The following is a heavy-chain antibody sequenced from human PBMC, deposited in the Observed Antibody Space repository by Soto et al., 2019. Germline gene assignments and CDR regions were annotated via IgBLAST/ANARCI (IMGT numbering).Heavy chain of an antibody. V-gene: IGHV1-2*04. J-gene: IGHJ4*02. D-gene: IGHD3-22*01. CDR2: INPNSGGT. Sequence: ASVKVSCKASGYTFTGYYMHWVRQAPGQGLEWMGWINPNSGGTNYAQKFQGWVTMTRDTSISTAYMELSRLRSDDTAVYYCARSYYYDSSGYQQGIDYSGQGTLVTVSS. CDR3: ARSYYYDSSGYQQGIDY. CDR1: GYTFTGYY.